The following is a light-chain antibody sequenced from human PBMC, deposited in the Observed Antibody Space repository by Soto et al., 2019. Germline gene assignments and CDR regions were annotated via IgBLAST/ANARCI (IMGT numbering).Light chain of an antibody. CDR3: QQADSFPWT. CDR1: QGISSL. J-gene: IGKJ1*01. Sequence: DIQRTQSPSSVSASVGDRVTITCRASQGISSLLAWYQQKPGKAPKLLIYYASNLENGVPSRFSGSGSGPDFTLTISSLQPEDFATYFCQQADSFPWTFGQGTKVEL. CDR2: YAS. V-gene: IGKV1D-12*01.